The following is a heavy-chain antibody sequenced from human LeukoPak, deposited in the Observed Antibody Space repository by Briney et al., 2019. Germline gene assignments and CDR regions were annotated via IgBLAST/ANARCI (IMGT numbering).Heavy chain of an antibody. Sequence: GGSLRLSCAASGFTFSTYGMHWVRQAPGKGLEWVEFIRYDGSNKYYADSVKGRFTISRDNSKNTLYLQMNSLRAEDTAVYYCAKLAYSSSSSVDYWGQGTLVTVSS. D-gene: IGHD6-6*01. CDR3: AKLAYSSSSSVDY. V-gene: IGHV3-30*02. CDR2: IRYDGSNK. J-gene: IGHJ4*02. CDR1: GFTFSTYG.